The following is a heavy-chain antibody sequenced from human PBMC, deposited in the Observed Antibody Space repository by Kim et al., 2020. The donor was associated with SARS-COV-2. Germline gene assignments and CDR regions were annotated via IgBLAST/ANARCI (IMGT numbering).Heavy chain of an antibody. Sequence: SETLSLTCAVSGAYISNSNYFWAWIRQCPEKGMEWIGRVYHSGRGDYNPSLKSRVTMFVDSSKSQFSLKLASVTDADTAVYFCARLEWIYGSLSWGQGTLAIVSS. CDR2: VYHSGRG. J-gene: IGHJ5*02. CDR3: ARLEWIYGSLS. CDR1: GAYISNSNYF. D-gene: IGHD3-3*01. V-gene: IGHV4-39*01.